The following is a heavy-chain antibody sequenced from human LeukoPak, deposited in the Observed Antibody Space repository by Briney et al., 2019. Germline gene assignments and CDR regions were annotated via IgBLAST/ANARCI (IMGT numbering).Heavy chain of an antibody. CDR1: GFTFSSYA. CDR3: AKDLVWFGEPEYFDY. J-gene: IGHJ4*02. CDR2: ISGSGGST. Sequence: PGGSLRLSCAASGFTFSSYAMSWVRQAPGKGLEWVSAISGSGGSTYYADSVKGRFTISRDNSKNTLYLQMNSLRTEDTAVYYCAKDLVWFGEPEYFDYWGQGTLVTVSS. D-gene: IGHD3-10*01. V-gene: IGHV3-23*01.